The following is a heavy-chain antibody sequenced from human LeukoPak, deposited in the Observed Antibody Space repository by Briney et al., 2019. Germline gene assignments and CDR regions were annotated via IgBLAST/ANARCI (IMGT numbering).Heavy chain of an antibody. CDR2: ISSSGSTI. V-gene: IGHV3-48*03. CDR3: ATYCSGGSCYRNSFDY. D-gene: IGHD2-15*01. CDR1: GFSFSSYE. J-gene: IGHJ4*02. Sequence: GGSLRLSCAASGFSFSSYEMNWVRQAPGKGLEWVSYISSSGSTIYYADSVKGRFTISRDNAKNALYLQMNSLRAEDTAVYYCATYCSGGSCYRNSFDYWGQGTLVTVSS.